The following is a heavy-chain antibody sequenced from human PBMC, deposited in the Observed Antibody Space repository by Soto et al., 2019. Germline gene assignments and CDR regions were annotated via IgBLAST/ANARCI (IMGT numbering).Heavy chain of an antibody. J-gene: IGHJ6*02. CDR2: IYPGDSDT. Sequence: RGESLKISCKGSGYSFTSYWIGWVRQMPGKGLEWMGIIYPGDSDTRYSPSFQGQVTISADKSISTAYLQWSSLKASDTAMYYCASASIATTGLYYYYRMDVWGQGTTVTVSS. CDR3: ASASIATTGLYYYYRMDV. D-gene: IGHD6-6*01. CDR1: GYSFTSYW. V-gene: IGHV5-51*01.